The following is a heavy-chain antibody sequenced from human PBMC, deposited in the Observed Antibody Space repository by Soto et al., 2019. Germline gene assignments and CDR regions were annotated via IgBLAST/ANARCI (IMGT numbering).Heavy chain of an antibody. CDR2: ISGSGGST. V-gene: IGHV3-23*01. CDR3: AKEGLWFGESPYGMDV. D-gene: IGHD3-10*01. J-gene: IGHJ6*02. Sequence: GGSLRLSCAASGFTFSSYAMSWVRQAPGKGLEWVSAISGSGGSTYYADSVKGRFTISRDNSKNTLYLQMNSLRAEDTAVYYCAKEGLWFGESPYGMDVWGQGTTVTVS. CDR1: GFTFSSYA.